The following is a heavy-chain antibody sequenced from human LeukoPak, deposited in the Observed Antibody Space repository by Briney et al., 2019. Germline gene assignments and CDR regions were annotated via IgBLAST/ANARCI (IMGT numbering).Heavy chain of an antibody. V-gene: IGHV3-23*01. D-gene: IGHD4-17*01. Sequence: GGSLRLSCAASGFTFRSYAMSWVRQAPGKGLEWVSAVSGSGGTTYYADSVRGRFTISRDNSKNTLYLQMNSLRAEDTAVYYCAKVSTYGDDYHDVFDIWGQGTMVTVSS. CDR2: VSGSGGTT. J-gene: IGHJ3*02. CDR3: AKVSTYGDDYHDVFDI. CDR1: GFTFRSYA.